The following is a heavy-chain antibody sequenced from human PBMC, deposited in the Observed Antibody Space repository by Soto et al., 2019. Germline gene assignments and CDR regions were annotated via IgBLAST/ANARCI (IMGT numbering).Heavy chain of an antibody. V-gene: IGHV3-64D*06. Sequence: PGGSLRLSCSASGFSFSSYAMHWVRQAPGKGLEYVSAISSNGGSTYYADSVKGRFTISRDNSKNTLYLQMSSLRAEDTAVYYCVKGVNSGYSDYWGQGTLVTVSS. CDR2: ISSNGGST. J-gene: IGHJ4*02. CDR1: GFSFSSYA. CDR3: VKGVNSGYSDY. D-gene: IGHD3-22*01.